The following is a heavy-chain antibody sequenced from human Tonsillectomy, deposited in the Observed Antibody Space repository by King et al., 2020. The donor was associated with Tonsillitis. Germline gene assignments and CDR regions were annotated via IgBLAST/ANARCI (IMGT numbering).Heavy chain of an antibody. CDR2: ITPYNGDT. J-gene: IGHJ6*03. Sequence: QLVQSGAEVKKPGASVKVSCKASGYTFTSYGISWVRQAPGQGLEWMGWITPYNGDTNYAQQFQGRVTMTTDTSTSTAYMELRSRRSDDTAVYYCARDMWVLRMDVWGKGTTVTVSS. D-gene: IGHD1-26*01. V-gene: IGHV1-18*01. CDR3: ARDMWVLRMDV. CDR1: GYTFTSYG.